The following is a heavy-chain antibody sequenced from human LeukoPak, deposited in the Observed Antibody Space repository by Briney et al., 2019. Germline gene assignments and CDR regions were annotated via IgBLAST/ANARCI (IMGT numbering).Heavy chain of an antibody. V-gene: IGHV3-23*01. CDR1: GFTFSSYA. CDR2: ISGSGGST. J-gene: IGHJ4*02. CDR3: AKDLGAYYYDSSGL. Sequence: GGSLRLSCAASGFTFSSYAMSWVRQAPGKGREWVSAISGSGGSTYYANSVKGRFTISRDNSKNTLYLQMNSLRAEDTAVYYCAKDLGAYYYDSSGLWGQGTLVTVSS. D-gene: IGHD3-22*01.